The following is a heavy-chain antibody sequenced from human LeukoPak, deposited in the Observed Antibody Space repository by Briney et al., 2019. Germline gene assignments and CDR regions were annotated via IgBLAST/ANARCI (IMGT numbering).Heavy chain of an antibody. D-gene: IGHD4-11*01. Sequence: SETLSLTCTVSGGSISSGGYYWSGIRQPPGKGLEWIGYFYYRWSPYYNPSLKGRVTISVDTSQNQLSLKLSSVNAADTDVYYCARHADYRTYYFDYWGQGTLVTVSS. CDR1: GGSISSGGYY. CDR2: FYYRWSP. J-gene: IGHJ4*02. CDR3: ARHADYRTYYFDY. V-gene: IGHV4-31*03.